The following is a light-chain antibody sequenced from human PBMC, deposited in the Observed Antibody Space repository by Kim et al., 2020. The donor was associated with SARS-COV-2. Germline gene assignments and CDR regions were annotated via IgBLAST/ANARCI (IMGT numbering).Light chain of an antibody. J-gene: IGLJ2*01. CDR2: EDN. V-gene: IGLV6-57*03. CDR3: QSYDSSNYVV. Sequence: KTVTNSCTRSSGSTSSNYVQWYQQRPGSAPTTVIYEDNHRPSGVPDRFSGSIDSSSNSASLTISGLKTEDEADYYCQSYDSSNYVVFGGGTQLTVL. CDR1: SGSTSSNY.